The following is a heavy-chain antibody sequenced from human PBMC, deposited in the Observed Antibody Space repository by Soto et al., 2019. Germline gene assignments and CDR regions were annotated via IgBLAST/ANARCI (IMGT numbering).Heavy chain of an antibody. Sequence: ASVKVSCKASGYIFTNFFLHWVRQAPGQGLEWMGIINPSGDYTRYAQNFQGRVTLTSDTSTSTIYMELSSLRSEDTAVYFCTRADDQFFDYWGQGTLVTVSS. CDR1: GYIFTNFF. J-gene: IGHJ4*02. CDR3: TRADDQFFDY. V-gene: IGHV1-46*03. CDR2: INPSGDYT.